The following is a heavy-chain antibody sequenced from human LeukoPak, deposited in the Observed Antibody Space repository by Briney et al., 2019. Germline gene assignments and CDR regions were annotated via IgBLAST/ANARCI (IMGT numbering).Heavy chain of an antibody. CDR3: ARGSQTAYCGGDCSGIDAFDI. V-gene: IGHV3-13*05. Sequence: GGSLRLSCAASGFTFSSYDMHWVRQATGKGLEWVSAIGTAGDPYYPGSVKGRFTISRENAKNSLYLQMNSLRAGDTAVYYCARGSQTAYCGGDCSGIDAFDIRGQGTMVTVSS. J-gene: IGHJ3*02. CDR1: GFTFSSYD. CDR2: IGTAGDP. D-gene: IGHD2-21*02.